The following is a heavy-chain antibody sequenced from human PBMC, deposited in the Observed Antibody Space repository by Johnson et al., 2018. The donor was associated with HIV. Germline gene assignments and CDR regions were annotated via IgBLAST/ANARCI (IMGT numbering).Heavy chain of an antibody. CDR3: ARGGWLGYCSSTSCAKDAFDI. V-gene: IGHV3-30-3*01. J-gene: IGHJ3*02. CDR1: GFTFSRYA. D-gene: IGHD2-2*01. CDR2: ISYDGSNK. Sequence: QVQLVESGGGLVQQGGSRRLSCAASGFTFSRYAMHWVRRAPGKGLEWMAIISYDGSNKYYADSVTGRFTISRANSKNTLYLQMNSLRHDDTAVYYCARGGWLGYCSSTSCAKDAFDIWGQGTMVTVSS.